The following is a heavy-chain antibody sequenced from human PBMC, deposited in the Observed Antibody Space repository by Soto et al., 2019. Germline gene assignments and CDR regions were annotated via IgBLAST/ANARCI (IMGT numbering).Heavy chain of an antibody. CDR2: IYYSGST. CDR1: AGSISGSSYY. CDR3: ARVATVTTLSYYYYYGMDV. V-gene: IGHV4-39*01. J-gene: IGHJ6*02. Sequence: PSETLSLTCSVSAGSISGSSYYWGWIRQPPGKGLEWIGNIYYSGSTFYNPSLKSRVTISVDTSKNQFSLKLSSVTAADTAVYYCARVATVTTLSYYYYYGMDVWGQGTTVTVSS. D-gene: IGHD4-17*01.